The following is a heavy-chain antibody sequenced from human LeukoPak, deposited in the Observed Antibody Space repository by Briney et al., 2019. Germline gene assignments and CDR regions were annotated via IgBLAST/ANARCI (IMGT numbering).Heavy chain of an antibody. CDR1: GFTFSSYA. Sequence: GESLRLSCAASGFTFSSYAMSWVRQAPGKGLEWVSGISTSGGSTSYADSVKGRFTISRDNPRNTLYMEMNSLSAEDTAVYYCAIMHPYYDGSGYWVQWGQGTLVTVSS. CDR3: AIMHPYYDGSGYWVQ. D-gene: IGHD3-22*01. V-gene: IGHV3-23*01. J-gene: IGHJ4*02. CDR2: ISTSGGST.